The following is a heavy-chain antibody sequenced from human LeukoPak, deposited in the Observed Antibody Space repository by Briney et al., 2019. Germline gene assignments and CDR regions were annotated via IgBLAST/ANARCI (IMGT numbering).Heavy chain of an antibody. V-gene: IGHV3-9*01. D-gene: IGHD6-13*01. CDR3: AKDLAASSHLGFDY. J-gene: IGHJ4*02. Sequence: GGSLRLSCAASGFTFDDYAMHWVRQAPGKGLEWVSGISWNSGSIGYADSVKGRFTISRDNAKNSLYLQMNSLRAEGTALYYCAKDLAASSHLGFDYWGQGTLVTVSS. CDR1: GFTFDDYA. CDR2: ISWNSGSI.